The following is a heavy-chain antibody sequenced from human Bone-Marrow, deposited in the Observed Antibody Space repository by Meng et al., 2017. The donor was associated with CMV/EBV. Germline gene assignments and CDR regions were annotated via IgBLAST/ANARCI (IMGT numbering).Heavy chain of an antibody. CDR2: IIPIFGTA. J-gene: IGHJ4*02. CDR1: GGTFSSYA. D-gene: IGHD2-15*01. Sequence: SVKVSCKASGGTFSSYAISWVRQAPGQGLEWMGGIIPIFGTANYAQKFQGRVTITTDESTSTAYMELSSLRSEDTAVYYCARDTHGWNYHDYWGQGTLVTVSS. CDR3: ARDTHGWNYHDY. V-gene: IGHV1-69*05.